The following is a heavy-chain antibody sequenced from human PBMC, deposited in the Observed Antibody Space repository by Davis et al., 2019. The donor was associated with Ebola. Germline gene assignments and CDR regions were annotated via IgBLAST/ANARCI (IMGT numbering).Heavy chain of an antibody. CDR3: ARDLGAPSDY. V-gene: IGHV1-69*04. J-gene: IGHJ4*02. CDR1: GGTFSTYA. CDR2: IIPILGIA. Sequence: SVQLSCKASGGTFSTYAISWVRQAPGQGLEWMGRIIPILGIANYAQKFQGRVTITADKSTSTAYMELSSLRSEDTAVYYCARDLGAPSDYWGQGTLVTVSS. D-gene: IGHD3-10*01.